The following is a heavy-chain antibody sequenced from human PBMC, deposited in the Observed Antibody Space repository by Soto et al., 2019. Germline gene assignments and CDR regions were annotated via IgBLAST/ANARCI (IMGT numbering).Heavy chain of an antibody. Sequence: QITLKESGPTLVKPTQTLTLTCTFSGFSLSTSGLGVGWIRHPPGKALEWLALIYWDDDKRYSPSLKSRLTITKDTSKNQVVLTMTNMDPVDTATYYCAHRRTMITFGGVISHDAFDIWGQGTMVTVSS. CDR1: GFSLSTSGLG. V-gene: IGHV2-5*02. D-gene: IGHD3-16*01. J-gene: IGHJ3*02. CDR2: IYWDDDK. CDR3: AHRRTMITFGGVISHDAFDI.